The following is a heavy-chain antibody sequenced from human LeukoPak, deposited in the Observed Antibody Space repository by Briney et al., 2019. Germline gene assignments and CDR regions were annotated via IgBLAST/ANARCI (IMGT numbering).Heavy chain of an antibody. D-gene: IGHD3-22*01. CDR3: ARVLPPAGMIVVVIPDNWFDP. V-gene: IGHV4-4*07. J-gene: IGHJ5*02. CDR1: GGSISTYY. Sequence: PSETLSLTCTVSGGSISTYYWSWIRQPAGKGLEWIGRIYTSGSTNYNPSLKSRVTMSVDTSKNQFSLKLSSVTAADTAVYYCARVLPPAGMIVVVIPDNWFDPWGQGTLVTVSS. CDR2: IYTSGST.